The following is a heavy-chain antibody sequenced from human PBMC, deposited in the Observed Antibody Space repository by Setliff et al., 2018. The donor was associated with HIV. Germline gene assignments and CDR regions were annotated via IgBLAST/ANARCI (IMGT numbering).Heavy chain of an antibody. CDR2: IYYSGST. CDR3: ARGAYTGNYQGGFYYLDV. CDR1: GGSISSGGYF. J-gene: IGHJ6*03. V-gene: IGHV4-31*03. D-gene: IGHD1-26*01. Sequence: SETLSLTCTVSGGSISSGGYFWSWIRQLPGKGLEWIGYIYYSGSTNSSPSLKSRVTMSIDGSKPHFFLNLESVTAADTAVYYCARGAYTGNYQGGFYYLDVWGKGTTVTVS.